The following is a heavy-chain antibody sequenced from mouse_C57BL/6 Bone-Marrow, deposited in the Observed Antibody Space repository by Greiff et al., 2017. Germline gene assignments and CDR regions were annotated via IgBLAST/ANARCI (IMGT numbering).Heavy chain of an antibody. CDR3: ARGSRSYAMDY. CDR2: INPSNGGT. V-gene: IGHV1-53*01. CDR1: GYTFTSYW. Sequence: QVQLQQPGTELVKPGASVKLSCKASGYTFTSYWMHWVKQRPGQGLEWIGNINPSNGGTNYNEKFKSKATLTVDKSSSTAYMQLSSLTCEDSAGYYCARGSRSYAMDYWGQGTSVTVSS. D-gene: IGHD1-1*01. J-gene: IGHJ4*01.